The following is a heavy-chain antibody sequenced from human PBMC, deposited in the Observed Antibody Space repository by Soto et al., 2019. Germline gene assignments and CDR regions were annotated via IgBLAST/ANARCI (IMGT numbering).Heavy chain of an antibody. V-gene: IGHV3-23*01. Sequence: GGSLRLSCAASGFTFSSYAMSWVRQAPGKGLEWVSAISGSGGSTYYADSVKGRFTISRDNSKNTLYLQMNSLRAEDSAVYYCAKDPGPGIAVAGLYFDYWGQGTLVTVSS. D-gene: IGHD6-13*01. CDR3: AKDPGPGIAVAGLYFDY. CDR1: GFTFSSYA. CDR2: ISGSGGST. J-gene: IGHJ4*02.